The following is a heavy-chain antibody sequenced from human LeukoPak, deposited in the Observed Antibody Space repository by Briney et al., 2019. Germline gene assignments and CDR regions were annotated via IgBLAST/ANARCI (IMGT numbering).Heavy chain of an antibody. CDR3: ARDRDVPAIGMDV. Sequence: GGSLRLSCAASGFTFSSYTMNWVRKAPGKGLEWVSSISSSSSYMYYADSVKGRFTISRDNAKNSLYLQMNSLRAEDTAVYYCARDRDVPAIGMDVSGQGTTVTVSS. CDR1: GFTFSSYT. J-gene: IGHJ6*02. V-gene: IGHV3-21*06. CDR2: ISSSSSYM.